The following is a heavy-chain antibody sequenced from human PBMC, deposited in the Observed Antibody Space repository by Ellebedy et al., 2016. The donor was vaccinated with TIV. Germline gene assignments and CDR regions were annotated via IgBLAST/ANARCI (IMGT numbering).Heavy chain of an antibody. J-gene: IGHJ6*02. CDR3: ARDALCILEDQLLCTYYYYGMDV. D-gene: IGHD2-2*01. V-gene: IGHV4-39*07. Sequence: SETLSLTXTVSGGSISSSSYYWGWIRQPPGKGLEWIGSIYYSGSTYYNPSLKSRVTISVDTSKNQFSLKLSSVTAADTAVYYCARDALCILEDQLLCTYYYYGMDVWGQGTTVTVSS. CDR1: GGSISSSSYY. CDR2: IYYSGST.